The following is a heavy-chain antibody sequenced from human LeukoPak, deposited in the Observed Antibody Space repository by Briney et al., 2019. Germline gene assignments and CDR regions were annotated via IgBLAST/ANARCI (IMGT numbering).Heavy chain of an antibody. D-gene: IGHD5-24*01. CDR2: IYPGDSHT. J-gene: IGHJ4*02. CDR1: GYGFTTYW. Sequence: GESLKISCKGSGYGFTTYWIGWVRQMPGKGLEWMGIIYPGDSHTKYSPSFQGHVTISADKSISTAYLQWSSLKASDTAMYYCARLGDGYKSDYWGQGTLVTVSS. CDR3: ARLGDGYKSDY. V-gene: IGHV5-51*01.